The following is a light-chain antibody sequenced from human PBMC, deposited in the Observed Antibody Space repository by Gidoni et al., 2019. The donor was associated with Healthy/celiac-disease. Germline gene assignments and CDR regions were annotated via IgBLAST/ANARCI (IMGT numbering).Light chain of an antibody. J-gene: IGKJ3*01. V-gene: IGKV1-6*01. CDR2: GAS. CDR1: QGIRND. CDR3: LQDNNYPFT. Sequence: AIQMTQSPSSLSASAGDRVTITCRASQGIRNDLGWYQQKPGKAPKLLIYGASSLQSGVPSRFSGSGSGTDYTLTISSLQPEDFATYYCLQDNNYPFTFGPGTKVDIK.